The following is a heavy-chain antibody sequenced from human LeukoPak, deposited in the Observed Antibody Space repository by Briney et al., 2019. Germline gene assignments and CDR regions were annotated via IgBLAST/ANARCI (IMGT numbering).Heavy chain of an antibody. V-gene: IGHV3-30-3*01. CDR3: AKVLAYGAYYYYYMDV. Sequence: GGSLRLSCAASGFTFSSYAMHWVRQAPGKGLEWVAVISYDGSNKYYADSVKGRFTISRDNSKNTLYLQMNSLRAEDTAVYYCAKVLAYGAYYYYYMDVWGKGTTVTVSS. D-gene: IGHD4/OR15-4a*01. J-gene: IGHJ6*03. CDR1: GFTFSSYA. CDR2: ISYDGSNK.